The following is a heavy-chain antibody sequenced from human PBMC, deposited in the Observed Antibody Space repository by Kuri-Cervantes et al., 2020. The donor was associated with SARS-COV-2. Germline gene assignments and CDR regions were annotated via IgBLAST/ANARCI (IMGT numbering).Heavy chain of an antibody. CDR3: ARHSSGSYCDY. Sequence: SGPTLVKPTQTLTLTCTFSGFSLTSTGMCVSWIRQPPGRALEWLAFIDWDDNKYYSTSLETRLTFSKDTSKNQVILTMRNMDPADTATYYCARHSSGSYCDYWGQGTPVTVSS. CDR2: IDWDDNK. J-gene: IGHJ4*02. V-gene: IGHV2-70*01. D-gene: IGHD6-19*01. CDR1: GFSLTSTGMC.